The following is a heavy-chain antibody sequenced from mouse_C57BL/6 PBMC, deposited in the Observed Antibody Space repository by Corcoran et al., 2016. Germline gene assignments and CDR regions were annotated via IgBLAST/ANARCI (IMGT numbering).Heavy chain of an antibody. CDR1: GYTFTTYG. CDR3: ARVMDYYGSSYVPYWYFDV. J-gene: IGHJ1*03. Sequence: QIQLVQSGPELKKPGETVKISCKASGYTFTTYGMSWVKQAPGKGLKWMGWINTYSGVPTYADDFKGRFAFSLETSASTAYLQINNLKNEDTATYFCARVMDYYGSSYVPYWYFDVWGTGTTVTVSS. CDR2: INTYSGVP. V-gene: IGHV9-3*01. D-gene: IGHD1-1*01.